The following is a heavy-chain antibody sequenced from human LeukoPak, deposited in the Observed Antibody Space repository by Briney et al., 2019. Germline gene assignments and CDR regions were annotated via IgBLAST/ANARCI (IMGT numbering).Heavy chain of an antibody. D-gene: IGHD2-2*01. CDR3: AKEPREYCSSTSCPNWFDL. CDR1: GFTFSSCA. Sequence: GGSLRLSCAASGFTFSSCAMSWVRQAPGKGLEWVSAISASGGTTYYADSVKGRFTISRDNSENTLFLQMNSLRAEDMAVYYCAKEPREYCSSTSCPNWFDLWGQGTLVTVSS. J-gene: IGHJ5*02. V-gene: IGHV3-23*01. CDR2: ISASGGTT.